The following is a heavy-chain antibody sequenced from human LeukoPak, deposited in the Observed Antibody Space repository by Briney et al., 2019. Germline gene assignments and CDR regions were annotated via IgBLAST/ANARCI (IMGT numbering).Heavy chain of an antibody. D-gene: IGHD3-22*01. V-gene: IGHV3-23*01. CDR3: AKDAKYYYDSSGYFYY. CDR1: GFTFSSYA. J-gene: IGHJ4*02. Sequence: GGSLRLSCAASGFTFSSYAMSWVRQAPGKWLEWGSAISGSGGSTYYADSVEGPFTISRENSNTTLDLQMNSLRAEHTAVYYCAKDAKYYYDSSGYFYYWGQGTLVTVSS. CDR2: ISGSGGST.